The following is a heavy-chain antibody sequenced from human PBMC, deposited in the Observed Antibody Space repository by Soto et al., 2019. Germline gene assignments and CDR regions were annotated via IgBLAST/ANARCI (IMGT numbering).Heavy chain of an antibody. V-gene: IGHV3-23*01. D-gene: IGHD1-26*01. Sequence: PVGSLRLSCAASCFIFENFGMSWVRQAPGKGLEWISSISGSGFKKYYADSVKGRFTISRDNSKSTVYLELNNLSAEDTAVYHCAKNQGVELVPLATVDWFDPWGQGSVVPVSS. CDR3: AKNQGVELVPLATVDWFDP. CDR1: CFIFENFG. J-gene: IGHJ5*02. CDR2: ISGSGFKK.